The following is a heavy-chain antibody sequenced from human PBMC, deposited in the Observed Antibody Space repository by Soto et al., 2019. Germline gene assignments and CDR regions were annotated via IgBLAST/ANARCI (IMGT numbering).Heavy chain of an antibody. J-gene: IGHJ4*02. CDR3: ARLLAVADPFDY. D-gene: IGHD6-19*01. CDR1: GFSLSTSGVG. CDR2: IYWNDDK. Sequence: SGPTLVNPTQTLTLTCTFSGFSLSTSGVGVGWIRQPPGKALEWLALIYWNDDKRYSPSLKSRLTITKDTSKNRVVLTMTNMDPVDTATYYCARLLAVADPFDYWGQGTLVTVSS. V-gene: IGHV2-5*01.